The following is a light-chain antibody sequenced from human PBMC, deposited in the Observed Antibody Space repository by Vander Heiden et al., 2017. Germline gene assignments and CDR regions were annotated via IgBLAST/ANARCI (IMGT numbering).Light chain of an antibody. V-gene: IGKV1-13*02. J-gene: IGKJ3*01. CDR3: QQVNSYLLIT. Sequence: AIQLTQSPSSLSASVGDRVTITCRASQGISSALAWYQQKPGKAPKLLIYDASSLESGVPSRFSGSGSGTDFTLTISSRQPEDFATYYCQQVNSYLLITFGHGTKVDIK. CDR2: DAS. CDR1: QGISSA.